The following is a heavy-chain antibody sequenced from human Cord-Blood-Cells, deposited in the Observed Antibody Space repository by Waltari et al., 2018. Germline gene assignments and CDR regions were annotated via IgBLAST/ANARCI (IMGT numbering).Heavy chain of an antibody. Sequence: QVQLVESGGGVVQPGRSLRLSCAASGFTFSSYSMHWVRQAPGKGLEWVAVIWYDGSNKYYADSVKGRFTISRDNSKNTLYLQMNSLRAEDTAVYYCAREGDSGSYYPDYWGQGTLVTVSS. CDR1: GFTFSSYS. CDR3: AREGDSGSYYPDY. V-gene: IGHV3-33*01. J-gene: IGHJ4*02. CDR2: IWYDGSNK. D-gene: IGHD1-26*01.